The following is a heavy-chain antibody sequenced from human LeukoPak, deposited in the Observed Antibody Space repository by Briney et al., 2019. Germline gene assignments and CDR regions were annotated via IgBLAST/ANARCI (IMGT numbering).Heavy chain of an antibody. CDR2: INHSGST. D-gene: IGHD1-1*01. J-gene: IGHJ4*02. CDR3: ARKSYNWKFDY. V-gene: IGHV4-34*01. CDR1: GGSFSGYH. Sequence: SETLSLTCAVYGGSFSGYHWSWIRQPPGKGLEWIGEINHSGSTNYNPSLKSRVTISVDTSKNQFSLKLSSVTAADTAVYYCARKSYNWKFDYWGQGTLVTVSS.